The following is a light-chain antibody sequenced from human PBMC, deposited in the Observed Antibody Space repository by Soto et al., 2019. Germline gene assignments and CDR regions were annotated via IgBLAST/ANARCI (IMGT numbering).Light chain of an antibody. Sequence: QSVLTQPPSVSGAPGQRVTISCPGSSSNIGAGYDVHWYQQLPGTAPKLLIYFTANRPSGVPDRFSGSKSGTSASLAITGLQAEDEADYYCQSYDSSLSGVVFGGGTKVTVL. J-gene: IGLJ2*01. CDR1: SSNIGAGYD. V-gene: IGLV1-40*01. CDR3: QSYDSSLSGVV. CDR2: FTA.